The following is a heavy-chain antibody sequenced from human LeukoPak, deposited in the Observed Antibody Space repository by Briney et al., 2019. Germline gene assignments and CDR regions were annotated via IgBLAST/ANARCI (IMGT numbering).Heavy chain of an antibody. J-gene: IGHJ4*02. CDR3: ARDWV. V-gene: IGHV3-48*02. CDR2: ISSSSSTI. Sequence: PGGSLRLSCVGSGFTFSSFWMHWVRQAPGKGLEWLSYISSSSSTIYYADSVKGRFTISRDNAKNSLYLQMNSLRDEDTAVYYCARDWVGGQGTLVTVSS. CDR1: GFTFSSFW. D-gene: IGHD3-16*01.